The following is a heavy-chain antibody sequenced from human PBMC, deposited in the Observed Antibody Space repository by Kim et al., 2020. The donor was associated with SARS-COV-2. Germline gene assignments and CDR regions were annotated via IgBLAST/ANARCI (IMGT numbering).Heavy chain of an antibody. Sequence: KTDFATNFQGRVIMPTDTSANTVFMELRSLKSDDTAVYYCARASHGWFDPWGQGTLVTVSS. J-gene: IGHJ5*02. CDR2: KT. CDR3: ARASHGWFDP. V-gene: IGHV1-18*01.